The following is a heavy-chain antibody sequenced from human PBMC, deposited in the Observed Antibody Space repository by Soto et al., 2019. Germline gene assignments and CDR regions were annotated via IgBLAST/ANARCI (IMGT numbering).Heavy chain of an antibody. CDR2: ITSGSGVT. CDR3: TTYTGTYRDY. D-gene: IGHD1-26*01. Sequence: EPMKISCVASGLRFTSYGMSWVRQAPGRGLEWVSSITSGSGVTFYADSVKGRFTISRDNAKNSLHLQMNSLRAEDTAVYYCTTYTGTYRDYWGLGTLVTVSS. J-gene: IGHJ4*02. V-gene: IGHV3-21*01. CDR1: GLRFTSYG.